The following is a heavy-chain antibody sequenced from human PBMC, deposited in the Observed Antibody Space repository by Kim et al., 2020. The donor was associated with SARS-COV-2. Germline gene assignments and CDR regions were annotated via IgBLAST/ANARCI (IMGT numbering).Heavy chain of an antibody. CDR3: ARRRRSDPTITAENFLDF. CDR2: TSYSENT. V-gene: IGHV4-59*08. J-gene: IGHJ4*02. D-gene: IGHD6-13*01. Sequence: SETLSLTCAVSGSSIRSYFWNWIRQPPGKGLEWIAYTSYSENTVYNPSLESRATISLDTSKNQFSLNLYSVTAADTAVYYCARRRRSDPTITAENFLDFWGQGGLVTVS. CDR1: GSSIRSYF.